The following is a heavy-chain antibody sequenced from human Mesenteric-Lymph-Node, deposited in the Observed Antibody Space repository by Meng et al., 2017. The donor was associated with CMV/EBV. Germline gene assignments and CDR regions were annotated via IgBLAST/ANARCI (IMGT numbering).Heavy chain of an antibody. D-gene: IGHD2-15*01. CDR1: GFTFNTYG. CDR3: ARDQVRIPYGMDV. Sequence: GESLKISCAASGFTFNTYGMNWVRQAPGKGLEWVSYISYSSATIYYTDSVKGRFTISRDNAENSLYLQMNSLRAEDTAVYYCARDQVRIPYGMDVWGQGTTVTVSS. V-gene: IGHV3-48*04. J-gene: IGHJ6*02. CDR2: ISYSSATI.